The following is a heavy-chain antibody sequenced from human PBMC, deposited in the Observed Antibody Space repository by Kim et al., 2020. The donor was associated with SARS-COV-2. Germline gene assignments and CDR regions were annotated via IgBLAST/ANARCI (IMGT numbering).Heavy chain of an antibody. D-gene: IGHD1-26*01. J-gene: IGHJ6*02. Sequence: SVKVSCKASGGTFSSYAISWVRQAPGQGLEWMGGIIPIFGTANYAQKFQGRVTITADESTSTAYMELSSLRSEDTAVYYCRGHLVGATHYYYGMDVWGQGTTVTVSS. CDR1: GGTFSSYA. CDR3: RGHLVGATHYYYGMDV. CDR2: IIPIFGTA. V-gene: IGHV1-69*13.